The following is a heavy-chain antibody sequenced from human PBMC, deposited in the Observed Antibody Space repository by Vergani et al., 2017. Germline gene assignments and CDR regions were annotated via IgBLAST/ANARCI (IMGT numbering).Heavy chain of an antibody. CDR3: ARDTVTGGRYFDY. D-gene: IGHD6-19*01. CDR2: IRYDGSNT. Sequence: QVQLVESGGGVVQPGGSLRLSCGASGFTFSHYGMHWVRQAPGKGLEWGTFIRYDGSNTYYADSVKGRFTISRDNSKKTLFLQMNSLRPEDTAVYYCARDTVTGGRYFDYWGQGTLVTVSS. CDR1: GFTFSHYG. V-gene: IGHV3-30*02. J-gene: IGHJ4*02.